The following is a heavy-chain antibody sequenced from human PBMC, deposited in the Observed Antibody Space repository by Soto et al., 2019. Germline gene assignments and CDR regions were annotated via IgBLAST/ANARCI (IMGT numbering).Heavy chain of an antibody. CDR3: ARGGISHWAYFYYMDV. CDR1: GGSLSDYF. V-gene: IGHV4-34*01. Sequence: PSETLSLTRVVSGGSLSDYFWSWIRQPPGMALEWIGEINHLGSINYNPSLKSRVTMSVDTSKNQFSLTLNSVTAADTATYYCARGGISHWAYFYYMDVWDRGTTVTGSS. CDR2: INHLGSI. J-gene: IGHJ6*03. D-gene: IGHD2-21*01.